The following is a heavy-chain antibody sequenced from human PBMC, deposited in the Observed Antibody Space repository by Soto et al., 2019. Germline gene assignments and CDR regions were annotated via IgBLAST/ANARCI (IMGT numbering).Heavy chain of an antibody. J-gene: IGHJ4*02. CDR1: GFTFSTYA. CDR2: ISGGGGST. CDR3: AKADLLGYCTGGSCYSLDY. Sequence: EVQVLESGGGLVQPGGSLRLSCAASGFTFSTYAMSWVRQAPGKGLEWVSGISGGGGSTYYADSVKGRFTISRDNSKNTLYLEMNSLRDEDTAVYYCAKADLLGYCTGGSCYSLDYWGQGTLVTVSS. D-gene: IGHD2-15*01. V-gene: IGHV3-23*01.